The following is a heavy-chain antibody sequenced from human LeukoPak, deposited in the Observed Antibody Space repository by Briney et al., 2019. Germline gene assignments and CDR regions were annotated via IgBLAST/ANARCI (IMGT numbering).Heavy chain of an antibody. J-gene: IGHJ4*02. V-gene: IGHV1-2*02. CDR2: INPNSGGT. CDR3: AKSQFSFGSGATRPLFDY. CDR1: GYIFTDYY. Sequence: ASVKVSCKTSGYIFTDYYIHWVRQARGQGLEWMAWINPNSGGTYFAQKFEARVTLTRDTSINTAYMEMRGLTSDDTAVYYCAKSQFSFGSGATRPLFDYWGQGTQVTVSS. D-gene: IGHD3-10*01.